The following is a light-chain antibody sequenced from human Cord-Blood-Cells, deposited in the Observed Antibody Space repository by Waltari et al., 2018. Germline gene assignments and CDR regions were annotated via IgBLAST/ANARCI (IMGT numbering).Light chain of an antibody. J-gene: IGLJ3*02. CDR2: DVS. V-gene: IGLV2-14*03. CDR1: STDLGGHTY. Sequence: QPALTRPASVSRSPVQSIPLSCSGTSTDLGGHTYVYWYQQHPGKAPKLIISDVSNRPSGVSNRFAVSKSGNTASLTISGLQAEDEADYYCSSYTSSSTWVFGGGTKLTVL. CDR3: SSYTSSSTWV.